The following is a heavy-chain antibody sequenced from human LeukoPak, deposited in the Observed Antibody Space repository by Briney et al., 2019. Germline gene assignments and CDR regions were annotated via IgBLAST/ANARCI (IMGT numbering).Heavy chain of an antibody. J-gene: IGHJ4*02. V-gene: IGHV3-7*01. Sequence: GGSLRLSCGASGFTFSSFWMHWVRQAPGKGLEWVANINQGGSEKYYVDSVKGRFTISRDNAKNSLYLQMSSLRAEDTAVYYCARRYFDYWGQGTLVTVSS. CDR1: GFTFSSFW. CDR2: INQGGSEK. CDR3: ARRYFDY.